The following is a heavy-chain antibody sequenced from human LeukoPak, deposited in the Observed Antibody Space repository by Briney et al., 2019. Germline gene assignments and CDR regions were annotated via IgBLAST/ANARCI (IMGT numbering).Heavy chain of an antibody. V-gene: IGHV1-2*02. CDR2: INHNSGGT. CDR3: ARDGVGAFDY. Sequence: ASVKVSCKASGYTXTFYYMHGVRQAPGQGLDWMGWINHNSGGTNYAQKFQGRVTMTRDTSISTAYMELSRLRCDDTAVYYCARDGVGAFDYWGQGTLVTVSS. D-gene: IGHD1-26*01. J-gene: IGHJ4*02. CDR1: GYTXTFYY.